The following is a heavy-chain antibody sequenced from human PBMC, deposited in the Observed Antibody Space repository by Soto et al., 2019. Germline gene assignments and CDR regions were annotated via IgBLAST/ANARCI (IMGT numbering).Heavy chain of an antibody. V-gene: IGHV3-23*01. J-gene: IGHJ4*02. Sequence: GGSVRLSCAASGFTFSIYSMNWVRQAPGKGLEWVSTISGSGGSTYYADSVKGRFTISRDNSKNTLYLQMNSLRAEDTAVYYCAKDSAYYDSSGYLYYWGQGTLVTVSS. CDR1: GFTFSIYS. D-gene: IGHD3-22*01. CDR2: ISGSGGST. CDR3: AKDSAYYDSSGYLYY.